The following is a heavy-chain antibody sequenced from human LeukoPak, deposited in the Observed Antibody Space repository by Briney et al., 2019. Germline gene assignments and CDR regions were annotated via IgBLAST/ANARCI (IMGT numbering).Heavy chain of an antibody. J-gene: IGHJ4*01. V-gene: IGHV3-23*01. D-gene: IGHD5-24*01. CDR3: AKVAARRDYEAYFEY. CDR1: GFTFSIYA. CDR2: ISSSGGTT. Sequence: GGSLRLSCAASGFTFSIYAMSWVRQAPGKGLEWVAAISSSGGTTYYADSMGGRFSISRDNTKSMLFLEMRSLRADDTAVYYCAKVAARRDYEAYFEYWGHGTQVAVSS.